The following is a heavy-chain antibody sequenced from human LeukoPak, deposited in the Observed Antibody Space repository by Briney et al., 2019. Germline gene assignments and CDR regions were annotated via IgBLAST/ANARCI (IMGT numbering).Heavy chain of an antibody. CDR1: GFTFSSAA. J-gene: IGHJ4*02. CDR2: ITGSDDKT. CDR3: ARVKLSHGYSYGYNPYYFDY. V-gene: IGHV3-23*01. D-gene: IGHD5-18*01. Sequence: QPGGSLSLSCAASGFTFSSAAMTWVRQAPGKGLEWVSIITGSDDKTYYADSVKGRFTISRDYSKNTLHLQMNSLRAADTAVYYCARVKLSHGYSYGYNPYYFDYWGQGTLATVSS.